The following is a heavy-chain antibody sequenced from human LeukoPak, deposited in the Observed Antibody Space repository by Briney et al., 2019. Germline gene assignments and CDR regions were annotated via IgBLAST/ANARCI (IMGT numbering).Heavy chain of an antibody. Sequence: SVKVSCXASGGTFSSYAISWVRQAPGQGLAWMGGIIPIFGTANYAQKFQGRVTITADESTSTAYMELSSLRSEDTAVYYCASHRYCSSTSCYRNFDYWGQGTLVTVSS. J-gene: IGHJ4*02. D-gene: IGHD2-2*02. V-gene: IGHV1-69*13. CDR1: GGTFSSYA. CDR3: ASHRYCSSTSCYRNFDY. CDR2: IIPIFGTA.